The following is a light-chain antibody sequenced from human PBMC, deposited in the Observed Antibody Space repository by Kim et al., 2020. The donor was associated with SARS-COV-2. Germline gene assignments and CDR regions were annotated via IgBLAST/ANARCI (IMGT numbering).Light chain of an antibody. J-gene: IGLJ1*01. Sequence: QRVTFSCTGGSSNIGANFDVHWYQHLPGTAPKLLIYGNTNRPSGVPDRFSGSKSGTSASLAIIGLQAEDEADYYCQSYDNSLNSYVFGTGTKVTVL. CDR1: SSNIGANFD. V-gene: IGLV1-40*01. CDR3: QSYDNSLNSYV. CDR2: GNT.